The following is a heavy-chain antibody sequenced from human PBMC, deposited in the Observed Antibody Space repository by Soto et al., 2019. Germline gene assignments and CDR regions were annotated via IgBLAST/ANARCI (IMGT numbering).Heavy chain of an antibody. CDR1: GFNFSSYA. V-gene: IGHV3-30*04. Sequence: QVQLVESGGGVILPGGSLRLSCAASGFNFSSYAMHWVRQAPGTGPEWVAATSSDGTDNVYADSVSGRFTISRDNSKNMLYLQMNSLRSEDASVYYCARTYECAKSYYYRAFDIWGQGTMVTVSS. D-gene: IGHD1-26*01. CDR3: ARTYECAKSYYYRAFDI. J-gene: IGHJ3*02. CDR2: TSSDGTDN.